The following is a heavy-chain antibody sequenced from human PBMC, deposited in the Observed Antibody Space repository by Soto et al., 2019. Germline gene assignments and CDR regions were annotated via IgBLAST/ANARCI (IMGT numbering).Heavy chain of an antibody. V-gene: IGHV4-34*01. CDR2: INHSGST. J-gene: IGHJ6*01. Sequence: PSETLSLTCAVYGGSFSGYYWSWIRQPPGKGLEWIGEINHSGSTNYNPSLKSRVTISVDTSKNQFSLKLIAVTAAYAAVYYCGRVEYSSSSERGMLGAYYYYVMDVWREGTTVT. D-gene: IGHD6-6*01. CDR1: GGSFSGYY. CDR3: GRVEYSSSSERGMLGAYYYYVMDV.